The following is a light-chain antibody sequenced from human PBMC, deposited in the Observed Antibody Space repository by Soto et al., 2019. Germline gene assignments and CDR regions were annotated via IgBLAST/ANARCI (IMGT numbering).Light chain of an antibody. CDR1: QGLSSD. J-gene: IGKJ5*01. CDR3: QQLNSYPIT. V-gene: IGKV1-9*01. CDR2: AAP. Sequence: DIQLTQSPSFLSASVGDRVTITCRASQGLSSDLAWYQQKPGKAPKLLIYAAPTLQSGVPSRFSGSGSGTEFTLTISSLQLEDFATYYCQQLNSYPITFGQGTRLEIK.